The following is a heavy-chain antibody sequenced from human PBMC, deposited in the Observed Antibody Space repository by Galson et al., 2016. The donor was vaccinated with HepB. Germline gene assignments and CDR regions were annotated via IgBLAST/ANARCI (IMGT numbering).Heavy chain of an antibody. CDR1: GGTFSSYA. V-gene: IGHV1-69*06. D-gene: IGHD2/OR15-2a*01. CDR2: IIPIFGTA. J-gene: IGHJ3*02. CDR3: AREWAPFRIVNPRVRAFDI. Sequence: SVKVSCKASGGTFSSYAISWVRQAPGQGLEWMGGIIPIFGTANYAQKLQGRVTITADKSTSTAYMELSSLRSEDTAVYYCAREWAPFRIVNPRVRAFDIWGQGKMVTVSS.